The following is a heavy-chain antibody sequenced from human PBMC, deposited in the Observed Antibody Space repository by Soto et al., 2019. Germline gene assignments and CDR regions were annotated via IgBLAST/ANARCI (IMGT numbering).Heavy chain of an antibody. D-gene: IGHD6-13*01. CDR1: GFTFSTYG. Sequence: QVQLVESGGGVVQPGRSLRLSCAASGFTFSTYGMHWVRQAPGKGLEWVAVISYDGSNKFYADSVKGRFSISRDNSNSTLYLQMNSLRAEDTAVYYCAKDEGSPRPFDYWGQGILVTVSS. CDR2: ISYDGSNK. V-gene: IGHV3-30*18. CDR3: AKDEGSPRPFDY. J-gene: IGHJ4*02.